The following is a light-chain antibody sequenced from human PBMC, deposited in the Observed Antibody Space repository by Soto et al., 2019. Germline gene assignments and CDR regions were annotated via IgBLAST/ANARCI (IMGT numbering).Light chain of an antibody. J-gene: IGLJ2*01. CDR1: KLGDKY. CDR3: QAWDSSTYVV. CDR2: QDS. Sequence: SYELTQPPSVSVSPGQTASITCSGEKLGDKYACWYQQKPGQSPELVIYQDSKRPSGIPERFSGSNSGNTATLTISGTQAMDEADYYCQAWDSSTYVVFGGGTKLTVL. V-gene: IGLV3-1*01.